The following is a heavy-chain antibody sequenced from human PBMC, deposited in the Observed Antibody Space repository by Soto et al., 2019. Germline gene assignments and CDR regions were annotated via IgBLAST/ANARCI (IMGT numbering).Heavy chain of an antibody. D-gene: IGHD2-15*01. CDR3: ARAAGVVVAPRFFDY. Sequence: SVKVSCKASGGTFSSYTISWVRQAPGRGLEWMGRIIPILGIANYAQKFQGRVTITADKSTSTAYMELSSLRSEDTAVYYCARAAGVVVAPRFFDYWGQGTLVTVSS. CDR1: GGTFSSYT. CDR2: IIPILGIA. V-gene: IGHV1-69*02. J-gene: IGHJ4*02.